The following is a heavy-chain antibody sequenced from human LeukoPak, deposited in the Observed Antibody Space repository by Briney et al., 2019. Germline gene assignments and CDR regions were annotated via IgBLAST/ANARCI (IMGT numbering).Heavy chain of an antibody. D-gene: IGHD2-2*01. CDR1: GYTFTSYY. CDR2: ISAYNGNT. V-gene: IGHV1-18*04. J-gene: IGHJ5*02. CDR3: AREADIVVVGTWYNWFDP. Sequence: GASVKVSCKASGYTFTSYYIHFVRQAPGQGLEWMGWISAYNGNTNYAQKLQGRVTMTTDTSTSTAYMELRSLRSDDTAVYYCAREADIVVVGTWYNWFDPWGQGTLVTVSS.